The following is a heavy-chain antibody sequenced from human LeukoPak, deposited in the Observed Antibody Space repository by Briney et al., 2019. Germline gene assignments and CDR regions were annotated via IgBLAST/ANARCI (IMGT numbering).Heavy chain of an antibody. CDR3: AKAIDGEGYCSGGSCYSDPYNFDY. CDR2: ISWNSNSI. V-gene: IGHV3-9*01. CDR1: GFTFDDYA. D-gene: IGHD2-15*01. J-gene: IGHJ4*02. Sequence: GRSLRLSCAASGFTFDDYAMPWVRQAPGKGLDWVSGISWNSNSIDYADSVKGRFTISRDNAKNSLYLQMNSLRAEDTTLYYCAKAIDGEGYCSGGSCYSDPYNFDYWGQGTLVTVSS.